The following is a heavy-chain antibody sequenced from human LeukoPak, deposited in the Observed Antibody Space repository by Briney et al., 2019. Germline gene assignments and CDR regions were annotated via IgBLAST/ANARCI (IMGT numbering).Heavy chain of an antibody. CDR3: ARAVQLERPPPLIGYYYMDV. Sequence: SETLSLTCSVSGVSISSSSYYWGWIRQTPGKGLEWIGSISYRGNSYYNPSLKSRVTISVDTSKNQFSLKLRSVTAADTAVYYCARAVQLERPPPLIGYYYMDVWGKGTTVTVSS. V-gene: IGHV4-39*07. J-gene: IGHJ6*03. D-gene: IGHD1-1*01. CDR2: ISYRGNS. CDR1: GVSISSSSYY.